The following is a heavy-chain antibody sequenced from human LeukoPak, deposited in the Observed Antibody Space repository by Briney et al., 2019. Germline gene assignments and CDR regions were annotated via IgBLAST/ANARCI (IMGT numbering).Heavy chain of an antibody. V-gene: IGHV3-74*01. CDR3: ARELISTTWRGNRSYFDL. D-gene: IGHD1-1*01. CDR2: FNSDGSST. J-gene: IGHJ2*01. CDR1: GFTFSTYW. Sequence: GGSLRLSCAASGFTFSTYWMHWVRQAPGKGLVWVSRFNSDGSSTYYADSVKGRFTISRDNPKKTLYLQMNSLRAEDTAVYYCARELISTTWRGNRSYFDLWGRGTLVTVSS.